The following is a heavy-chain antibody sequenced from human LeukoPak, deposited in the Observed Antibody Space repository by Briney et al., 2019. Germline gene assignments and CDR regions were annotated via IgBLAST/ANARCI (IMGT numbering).Heavy chain of an antibody. V-gene: IGHV3-48*03. J-gene: IGHJ4*02. CDR2: ISSSGSPI. Sequence: GGSLRLSCVTSGFTFSSYEMNWVRQAPGKGLEWVSYISSSGSPIYYADSVKGRFTISRDNAKNSLFLQMNSLRAEDTAVYYCARDSPYTSGWYDGYFDYWGQGTLVTVSS. CDR1: GFTFSSYE. D-gene: IGHD6-19*01. CDR3: ARDSPYTSGWYDGYFDY.